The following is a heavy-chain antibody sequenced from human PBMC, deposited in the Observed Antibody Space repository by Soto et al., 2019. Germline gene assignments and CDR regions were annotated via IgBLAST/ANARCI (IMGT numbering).Heavy chain of an antibody. Sequence: QVQLQQWGAGLLKPSETLSLTCAVYGGSFSGYYWTWIRQPPGTGLEWIGEINHSGSTNYNPSLKSRVTISGDTSKSQFSLKLTSVTAADTAVYYCARDKITGLFDYWGQGTQVTVSS. CDR3: ARDKITGLFDY. J-gene: IGHJ4*02. CDR2: INHSGST. V-gene: IGHV4-34*01. D-gene: IGHD2-8*02. CDR1: GGSFSGYY.